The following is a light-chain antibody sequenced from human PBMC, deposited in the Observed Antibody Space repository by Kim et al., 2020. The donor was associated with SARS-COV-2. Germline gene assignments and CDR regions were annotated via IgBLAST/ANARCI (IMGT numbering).Light chain of an antibody. CDR3: QTWDSTTVI. Sequence: SYELTQPPSVSVSPGQTARITCSGDKLGEKYTSWYQHKSGQSPVVVIYQDKKRPSGMTERFSGSSSGNTATLTISGTQPMDEADYYCQTWDSTTVIFGGGTQLTVL. J-gene: IGLJ2*01. CDR1: KLGEKY. V-gene: IGLV3-1*01. CDR2: QDK.